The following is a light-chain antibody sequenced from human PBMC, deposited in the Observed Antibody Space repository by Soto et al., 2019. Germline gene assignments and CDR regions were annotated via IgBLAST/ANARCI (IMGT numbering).Light chain of an antibody. J-gene: IGKJ4*01. CDR3: QQTYSPLLT. V-gene: IGKV1-39*01. Sequence: DIEMTQSPSSLSASVGDRVTITCRASQTISTYLNWFQQKPGKAPNLLIFAASILRSGVPSRFSGGGSGADFTLTINGLQPEDSATYYCQQTYSPLLTFGGGTKVEV. CDR1: QTISTY. CDR2: AAS.